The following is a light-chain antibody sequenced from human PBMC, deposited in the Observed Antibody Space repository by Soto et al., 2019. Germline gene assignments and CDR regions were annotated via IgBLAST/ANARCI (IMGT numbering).Light chain of an antibody. CDR3: LSADSRRLYV. V-gene: IGLV3-25*02. CDR1: ELPKEY. CDR2: KDT. J-gene: IGLJ1*01. Sequence: SYELTQPPSVSVSPGQTARITCSGDELPKEYAYWYQQKPGQAPLLVIYKDTERPSGIPERFSASSSGTTVTLTISGVQAEDEGDYSCLSADSRRLYVFGTGTKLTVL.